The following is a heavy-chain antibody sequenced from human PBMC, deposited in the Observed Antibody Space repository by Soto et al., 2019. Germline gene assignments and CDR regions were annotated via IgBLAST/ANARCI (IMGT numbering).Heavy chain of an antibody. Sequence: EVQVVESGGGLVQPGESLRLSCAASGFSFSDSWMHWVRQAPGKGLMWVSRINSDGSSTNYADSVKGRFTISRDNSRNTLYLQMSSLRAEDTAVYYCARGNQWFDPGGQGTLVTVSS. V-gene: IGHV3-74*01. CDR2: INSDGSST. CDR3: ARGNQWFDP. CDR1: GFSFSDSW. J-gene: IGHJ5*02.